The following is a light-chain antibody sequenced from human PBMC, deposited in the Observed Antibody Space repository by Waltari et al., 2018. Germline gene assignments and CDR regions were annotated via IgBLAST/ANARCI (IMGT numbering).Light chain of an antibody. CDR3: QQYGSLPIT. V-gene: IGKV3-20*01. CDR2: GAS. CDR1: QSVSGSRS. J-gene: IGKJ5*01. Sequence: EIVLTQSPGTLSLSPGERATLSCRASQSVSGSRSLAWYQQKLGQAPRLLIFGASSRATCIPDRFSGSGSGTDFTLTISRLEPEDFAVYYCQQYGSLPITFGQGTRLEIK.